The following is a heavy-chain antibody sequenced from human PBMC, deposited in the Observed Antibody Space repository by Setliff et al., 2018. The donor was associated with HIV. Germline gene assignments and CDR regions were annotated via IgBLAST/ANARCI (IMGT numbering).Heavy chain of an antibody. CDR2: VIPLFGTE. CDR3: ARPAVLISTDYYYYMDV. Sequence: SVKVSCKSSGGTFSSYGVTWVRQAPGQGLEWMGGVIPLFGTEKAAQKFQGRVTITADESTNTAYMERSSLRSEDTAIYYCARPAVLISTDYYYYMDVWGQGTTVTVSS. D-gene: IGHD6-19*01. J-gene: IGHJ6*02. V-gene: IGHV1-69*13. CDR1: GGTFSSYG.